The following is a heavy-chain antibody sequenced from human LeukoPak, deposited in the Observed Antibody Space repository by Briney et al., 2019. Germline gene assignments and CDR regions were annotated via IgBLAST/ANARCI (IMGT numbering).Heavy chain of an antibody. Sequence: PGGSLRLSCAASGFTVSSNYMSWVRQAPGKGLEWVSVIYSGGSTYYADSVKGRFTISRDNSKNTLYLQMNSLRVEDTAVYYCAKDGGYYYMDVWGKGTTVTVSS. J-gene: IGHJ6*03. CDR3: AKDGGYYYMDV. V-gene: IGHV3-53*05. CDR2: IYSGGST. D-gene: IGHD3-3*01. CDR1: GFTVSSNY.